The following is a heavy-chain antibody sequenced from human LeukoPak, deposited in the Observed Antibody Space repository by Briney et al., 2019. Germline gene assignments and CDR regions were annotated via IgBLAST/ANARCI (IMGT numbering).Heavy chain of an antibody. V-gene: IGHV4-38-2*01. CDR2: IYHSGST. CDR3: ARRLIAVADRFDY. CDR1: GYSISSGYY. J-gene: IGHJ4*02. Sequence: SETLSLTCAVSGYSISSGYYWGWIRQPPGKGLEWIGSIYHSGSTYYNPSLKSRVTISVDTSKVQFSLKLSSVTAADTAVYYCARRLIAVADRFDYWGQGTLVTVSS. D-gene: IGHD6-19*01.